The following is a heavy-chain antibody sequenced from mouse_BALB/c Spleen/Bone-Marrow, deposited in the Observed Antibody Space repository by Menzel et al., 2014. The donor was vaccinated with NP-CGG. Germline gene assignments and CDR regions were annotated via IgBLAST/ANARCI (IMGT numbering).Heavy chain of an antibody. J-gene: IGHJ4*01. Sequence: QVQLQQPGAELGMPGASVKMSCKASGYTFTDKWVYWVKQRPGQGLEWIGAIDTSDSYTNYNQKFMGKASLTVDASSSTAYMQVSSLTSDDSAVYYCARGGHDFSLDYWGQGTSVTFSS. CDR3: ARGGHDFSLDY. CDR1: GYTFTDKW. CDR2: IDTSDSYT. V-gene: IGHV1-69*01. D-gene: IGHD2-4*01.